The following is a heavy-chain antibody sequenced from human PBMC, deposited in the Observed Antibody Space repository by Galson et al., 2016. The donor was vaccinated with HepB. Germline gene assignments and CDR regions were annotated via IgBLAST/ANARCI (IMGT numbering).Heavy chain of an antibody. CDR2: SISNGDST. CDR3: ARWGPYGDLDY. CDR1: GFTFSTYD. J-gene: IGHJ4*02. D-gene: IGHD4-17*01. V-gene: IGHV3-23*01. Sequence: SLRLSCAASGFTFSTYDMSWVRLAPGKGLEWVSASISNGDSTYYADSVRGRFTISGDSSRNTLYLQMNSLRVDDTAVYYCARWGPYGDLDYWGQGTRVTVSS.